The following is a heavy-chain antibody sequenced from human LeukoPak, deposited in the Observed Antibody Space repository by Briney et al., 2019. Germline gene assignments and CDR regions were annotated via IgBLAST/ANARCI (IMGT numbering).Heavy chain of an antibody. CDR2: INPSGGST. CDR1: GYTFTSYY. CDR3: ARVDRHYFYMDV. V-gene: IGHV1-46*01. J-gene: IGHJ6*03. Sequence: ASVKVSCKASGYTFTSYYMHWVRQAPGQGLEWMGIINPSGGSTSYAQKFQGRVTITTDESTHTSFMELNSLSSADTAVYYCARVDRHYFYMDVWGKGTTVTVSS.